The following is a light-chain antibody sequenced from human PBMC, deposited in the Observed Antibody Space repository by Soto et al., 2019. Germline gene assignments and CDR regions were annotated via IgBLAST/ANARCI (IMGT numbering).Light chain of an antibody. CDR3: QQYGSSPQT. CDR1: QGVSSY. V-gene: IGKV3-20*01. CDR2: DAS. J-gene: IGKJ1*01. Sequence: EVVLTQSPATLSLSPGERATLSCRASQGVSSYLAWYQQKAGQAPRLLIYDASNRATGIPARFSGSGSGTDFTLTISRLEPEDFAVYYCQQYGSSPQTFGQGTKVDI.